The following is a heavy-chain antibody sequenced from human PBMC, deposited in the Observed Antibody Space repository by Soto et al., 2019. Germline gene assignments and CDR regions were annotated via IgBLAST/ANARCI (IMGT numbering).Heavy chain of an antibody. D-gene: IGHD3-22*01. V-gene: IGHV3-23*01. CDR2: ISGSGGST. J-gene: IGHJ4*02. Sequence: GGSLRLSCAASGFTFSSYAMSWVRQAPGKGLEWVSAISGSGGSTYYADSVKGRFTISRDNSKNTLYPQMNSLRAEGTAVYYCAKVVDSSGYPEWGQGTLVTVSS. CDR1: GFTFSSYA. CDR3: AKVVDSSGYPE.